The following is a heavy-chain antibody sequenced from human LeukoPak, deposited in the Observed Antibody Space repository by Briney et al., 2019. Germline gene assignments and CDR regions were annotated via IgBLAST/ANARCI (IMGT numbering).Heavy chain of an antibody. CDR2: SNAGNGNT. J-gene: IGHJ6*03. V-gene: IGHV1-3*01. CDR3: ARGFSGDYALYYYYYMDV. Sequence: GASVKVSCKTSGYSFSRHAMHWVRQAPGQRLEWMGWSNAGNGNTKYSQKLQGRVTMTTDTSTSTAYMELRSLRSDDTAVYYCARGFSGDYALYYYYYMDVWGKGTTVTVSS. CDR1: GYSFSRHA. D-gene: IGHD4-17*01.